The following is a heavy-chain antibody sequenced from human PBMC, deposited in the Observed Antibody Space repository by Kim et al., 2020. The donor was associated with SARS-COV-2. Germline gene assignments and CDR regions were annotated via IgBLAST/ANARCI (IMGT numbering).Heavy chain of an antibody. CDR3: AKDTQSMQQLVRALQH. CDR1: GFTFSSYA. Sequence: GGSLRLSCAASGFTFSSYAMSWVRQAPGKGLEWVSAISGSGGSTYYADSVKGRFTISRDNSKNTLYLQMNSLRAEDTAVYYCAKDTQSMQQLVRALQHWGQGTLVTVSS. V-gene: IGHV3-23*01. CDR2: ISGSGGST. D-gene: IGHD6-13*01. J-gene: IGHJ1*01.